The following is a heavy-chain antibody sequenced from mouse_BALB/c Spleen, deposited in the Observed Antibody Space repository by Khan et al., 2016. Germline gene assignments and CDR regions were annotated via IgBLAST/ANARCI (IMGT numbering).Heavy chain of an antibody. CDR3: ARENYGSSGYFDY. CDR2: INPSNGRT. V-gene: IGHV1S81*02. J-gene: IGHJ2*01. CDR1: GYTFTSYW. Sequence: QVQLQQSGAELVKPGASVKLSCKASGYTFTSYWMHWVKQRPGQGLEWIGEINPSNGRTNYNEKFKSKATLTVDKSSSTAYMQLSSLTSEDSAVYYCARENYGSSGYFDYWGQGTTLTVSS. D-gene: IGHD1-1*01.